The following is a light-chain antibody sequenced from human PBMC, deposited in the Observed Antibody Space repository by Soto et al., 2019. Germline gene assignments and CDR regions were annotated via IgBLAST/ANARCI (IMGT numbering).Light chain of an antibody. CDR2: GAS. V-gene: IGKV3D-7*01. CDR1: QSVGSNY. J-gene: IGKJ1*01. CDR3: QQYSTSVRT. Sequence: EIVMTQSPATLSLSPGERATLSCRASQSVGSNYLSWYQQKPGQAPRLLIYGASTRATGIPARFIGSGSGTDFTLTISSLQPEDFAVYYCQQYSTSVRTFGQGTKVEV.